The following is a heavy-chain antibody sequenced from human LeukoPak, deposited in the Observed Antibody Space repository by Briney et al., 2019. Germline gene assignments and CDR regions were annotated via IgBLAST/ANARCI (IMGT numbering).Heavy chain of an antibody. CDR2: IYYSGST. D-gene: IGHD5-18*01. CDR1: GGSISSYY. Sequence: PSETLSLTCTVSGGSISSYYWSWIRQPPGKGLEWIAYIYYSGSTNYNPSLKSRGTISVDTSKNQFSLKLSSVTAADAAVYYCARHAYNYDSAFDIWGQGTMVTVSS. CDR3: ARHAYNYDSAFDI. V-gene: IGHV4-59*01. J-gene: IGHJ3*02.